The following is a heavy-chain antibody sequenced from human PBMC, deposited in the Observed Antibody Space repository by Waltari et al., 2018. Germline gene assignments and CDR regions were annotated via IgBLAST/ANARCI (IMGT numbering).Heavy chain of an antibody. CDR1: GDSLNSANYY. D-gene: IGHD4-17*01. CDR2: LSHSGTA. V-gene: IGHV4-31*01. Sequence: QVHLQESGPGLVKPSQTPSLNCTVPGDSLNSANYYWSWIRQRPAKGLGWIGYLSHSGTAYYNPSLKDLVTMSIDPSKNQFSLRLSSVTAADTAVYFCARGHDYYFDYWGQGILVAVSS. J-gene: IGHJ4*02. CDR3: ARGHDYYFDY.